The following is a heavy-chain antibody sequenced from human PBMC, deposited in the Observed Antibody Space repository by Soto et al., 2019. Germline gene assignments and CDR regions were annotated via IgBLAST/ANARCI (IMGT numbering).Heavy chain of an antibody. CDR1: GFIFSAFG. D-gene: IGHD1-26*01. J-gene: IGHJ4*02. V-gene: IGHV3-30*03. Sequence: PGGSLRLSCSASGFIFSAFGIHWVRQAPGKGLEWVAFLSHDGSNKYYADSVRGRFTISRDNSKNTVYLQMNSLRADDTAVYYCARDRDGGTYTYFDNWGQGNRVTVSS. CDR3: ARDRDGGTYTYFDN. CDR2: LSHDGSNK.